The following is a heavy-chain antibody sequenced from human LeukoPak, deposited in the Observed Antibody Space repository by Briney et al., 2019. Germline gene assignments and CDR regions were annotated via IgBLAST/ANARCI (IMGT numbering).Heavy chain of an antibody. CDR2: ISYDGSNK. CDR1: GFTFSSYA. Sequence: PGGSLRLSCAASGFTFSSYAMHWVRQAPGKGLEGVAVISYDGSNKYYADSVKGRFTISRDNSKNTLYLQMNSLRAEDTAVYYCARESYSYYFDYWGQGTLVTVSS. V-gene: IGHV3-30-3*01. D-gene: IGHD2-21*01. CDR3: ARESYSYYFDY. J-gene: IGHJ4*02.